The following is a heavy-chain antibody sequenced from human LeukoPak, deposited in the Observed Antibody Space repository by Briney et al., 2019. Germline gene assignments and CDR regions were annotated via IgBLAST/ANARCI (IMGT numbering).Heavy chain of an antibody. J-gene: IGHJ4*02. Sequence: GGSLRLSCAASGFTFSNAWMSWVRQAPGKGLEWVGRIKSKTDGGTTDYAAPVKDRFTISRDDSKNTLYLQMNSLKTEDTAVYYCTTDPNHGAHYDYVWGSYRPADYWGQGTLVTVSS. CDR2: IKSKTDGGTT. D-gene: IGHD3-16*02. CDR1: GFTFSNAW. CDR3: TTDPNHGAHYDYVWGSYRPADY. V-gene: IGHV3-15*01.